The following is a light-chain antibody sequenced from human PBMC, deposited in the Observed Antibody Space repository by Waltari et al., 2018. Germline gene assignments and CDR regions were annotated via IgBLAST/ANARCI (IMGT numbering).Light chain of an antibody. CDR2: KAS. CDR1: QSIVVW. V-gene: IGKV1-5*03. Sequence: DIQVTESPYLLSESVGDSVTITCRSSQSIVVWLAWYQQKPGKAPRLLIYKASYLESGVPSRFSGSASGTAFTLTISSLQADDFATYYCLQYNSYPWTFGQGTTVEIK. J-gene: IGKJ1*01. CDR3: LQYNSYPWT.